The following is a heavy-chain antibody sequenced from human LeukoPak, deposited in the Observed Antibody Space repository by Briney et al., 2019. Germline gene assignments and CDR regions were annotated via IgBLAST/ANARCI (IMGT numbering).Heavy chain of an antibody. D-gene: IGHD3-10*01. CDR2: IYYSGST. CDR3: ARGRITNNWFDP. V-gene: IGHV4-31*03. J-gene: IGHJ5*02. CDR1: GGSISSSSYY. Sequence: SETLSLTCTVSGGSISSSSYYWGWIRQPPGKGLEWIGYIYYSGSTYYNPSLKSRVTISVDTSKNQFSLKLSSVTAADTAVYYCARGRITNNWFDPWGQGTLVTVSS.